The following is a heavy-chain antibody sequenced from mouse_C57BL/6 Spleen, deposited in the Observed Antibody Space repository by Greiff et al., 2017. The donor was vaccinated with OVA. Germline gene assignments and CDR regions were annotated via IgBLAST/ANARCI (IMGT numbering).Heavy chain of an antibody. CDR1: GYAFSSSW. Sequence: VQRVESGPELVKPGASVKISCKASGYAFSSSWMNWVKQRPGKGLEWIGRIYPGDGDTNYNGKFKGKATLTADKSSSTAYMQLSSLTSEDSAVYFCARSANWDKAWFAYWGQGTLVTVSA. J-gene: IGHJ3*01. CDR2: IYPGDGDT. D-gene: IGHD4-1*02. CDR3: ARSANWDKAWFAY. V-gene: IGHV1-82*01.